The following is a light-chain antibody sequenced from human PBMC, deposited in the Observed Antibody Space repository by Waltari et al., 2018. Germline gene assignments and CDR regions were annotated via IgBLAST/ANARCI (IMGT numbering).Light chain of an antibody. CDR1: QSISKW. V-gene: IGKV1-5*03. Sequence: DIQMTQSPSTLSASVGDRVIFSCRASQSISKWLDWYQKKPGKAPKLLIYKASTLESGVPSRFSGSGSGTEFTLTISSLQPEDFATYYCQQYNSYSLLSFGGGTKVEIK. CDR2: KAS. J-gene: IGKJ4*01. CDR3: QQYNSYSLLS.